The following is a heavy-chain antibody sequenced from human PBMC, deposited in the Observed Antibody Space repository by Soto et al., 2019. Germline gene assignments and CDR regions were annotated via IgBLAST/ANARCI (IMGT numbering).Heavy chain of an antibody. D-gene: IGHD2-2*01. CDR3: ARQRAMPPHFYSGMDV. Sequence: QVHLVQSGAEVKKPGSSVKASCTASGGTFGSYTVAWVRQAPGQGLEWMGEIIPMFGTASYAQKFQGRVTLTADKSTTTAHMELRSLSSDDTAVYFCARQRAMPPHFYSGMDVWGQGTTVTVSS. CDR1: GGTFGSYT. V-gene: IGHV1-69*06. CDR2: IIPMFGTA. J-gene: IGHJ6*02.